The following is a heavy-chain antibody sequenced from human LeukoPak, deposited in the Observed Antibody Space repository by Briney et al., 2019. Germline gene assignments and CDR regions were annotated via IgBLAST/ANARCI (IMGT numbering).Heavy chain of an antibody. J-gene: IGHJ4*02. Sequence: SETLSLTCTVSSGSISSNNYFWGWIRQPPGMGLEWIGSFYYTENIYYNPSLKSRVTISVDKSKRQISLRLSSVTATDTAVYYCALRYCGDGSCYFDYWGKGTLVTVSS. CDR3: ALRYCGDGSCYFDY. D-gene: IGHD2-15*01. CDR2: FYYTENI. V-gene: IGHV4-39*01. CDR1: SGSISSNNYF.